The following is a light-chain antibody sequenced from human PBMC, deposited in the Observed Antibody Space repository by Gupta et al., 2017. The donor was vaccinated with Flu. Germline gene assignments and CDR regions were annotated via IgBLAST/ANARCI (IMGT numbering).Light chain of an antibody. J-gene: IGLJ1*01. V-gene: IGLV1-40*01. CDR1: SSNIGAGYD. CDR2: VII. Sequence: QSVLTQPPSVSGAPGQRVTISCTGSSSNIGAGYDVHWYQHLPGTAPKLVMYVIIIRPSGVPDLVAGSSSGSSASLAITRLQPAEEADDDGQSFDNALNAYPCVFGTGTKLTVL. CDR3: QSFDNALNAYPCV.